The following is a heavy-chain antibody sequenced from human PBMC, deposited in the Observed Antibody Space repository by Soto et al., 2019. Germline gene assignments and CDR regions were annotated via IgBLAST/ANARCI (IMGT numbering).Heavy chain of an antibody. D-gene: IGHD1-26*01. Sequence: QLQLQESGSGLVKPSQTLSPTCAVSGGSISSGGYSWSWIRQPPGKGLEWIGYIYHSGSTYYNPSLKSRVTISVDRSKNQFSLKLSSVTAADTAVYYCARGRPQWELATIDYWGQGTLVTVSS. CDR2: IYHSGST. J-gene: IGHJ4*02. CDR1: GGSISSGGYS. CDR3: ARGRPQWELATIDY. V-gene: IGHV4-30-2*01.